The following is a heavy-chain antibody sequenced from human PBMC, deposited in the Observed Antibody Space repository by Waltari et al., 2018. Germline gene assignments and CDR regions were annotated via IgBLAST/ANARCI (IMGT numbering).Heavy chain of an antibody. CDR3: ARDHRMIAEFDY. CDR1: GFTFSSYA. J-gene: IGHJ4*02. CDR2: ISYDGSNK. V-gene: IGHV3-30-3*01. Sequence: QVQLVESGGGVVQPGRSLRLSCAASGFTFSSYAMHWVRQAPGKGLGWVAVISYDGSNKYYADSVKGRFTISRDNSKNTLYLQMNSLRAEDTAVYYCARDHRMIAEFDYWGQGTLVTVSS. D-gene: IGHD2-21*01.